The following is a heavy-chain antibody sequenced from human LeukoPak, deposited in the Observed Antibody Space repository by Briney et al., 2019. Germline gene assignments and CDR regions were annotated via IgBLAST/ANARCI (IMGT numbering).Heavy chain of an antibody. CDR3: ARRYCSSTSCVFDY. CDR2: ISSSGSTI. V-gene: IGHV3-48*03. Sequence: PGGSLRLSCAASGFTFSSYEMNWVRQAPGKGLEWVSYISSSGSTIYYADSVKGRFTISRDNAKNSLYLQMNSLRAEDTAVYYCARRYCSSTSCVFDYWGQGTLVTVSS. J-gene: IGHJ4*02. CDR1: GFTFSSYE. D-gene: IGHD2-2*01.